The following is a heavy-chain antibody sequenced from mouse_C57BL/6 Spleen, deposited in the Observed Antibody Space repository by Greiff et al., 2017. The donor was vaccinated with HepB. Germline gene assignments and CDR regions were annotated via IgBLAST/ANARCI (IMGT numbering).Heavy chain of an antibody. J-gene: IGHJ3*01. CDR2: IYPRSGNT. CDR3: ARRGNDYDGAWFAY. Sequence: QVQLQQPGAELVKPGASVKLSCKASGYTFTSYGISWVKQRTGQGLEWIGEIYPRSGNTDYNEKFKGKATLTADKSSSTAYMELRSLTSEDSAVYFCARRGNDYDGAWFAYWGQGTLVTVSA. D-gene: IGHD2-4*01. V-gene: IGHV1-81*01. CDR1: GYTFTSYG.